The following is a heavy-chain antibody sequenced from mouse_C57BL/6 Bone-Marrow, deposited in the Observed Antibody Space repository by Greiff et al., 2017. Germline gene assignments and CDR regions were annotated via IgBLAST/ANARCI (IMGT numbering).Heavy chain of an antibody. D-gene: IGHD1-1*01. V-gene: IGHV1-9*01. CDR3: ARSDYYGSFAY. CDR1: GYTFTGYW. Sequence: VPLPQSGAELMKPGASVKLFCKATGYTFTGYWIEGVKQRPGHGLWLIGEILPGSGSTNYNEKFKGKATFTADTSSNTAYMQLSSLTTEDSAIYYCARSDYYGSFAYWGQGTLVTVSA. J-gene: IGHJ3*01. CDR2: ILPGSGST.